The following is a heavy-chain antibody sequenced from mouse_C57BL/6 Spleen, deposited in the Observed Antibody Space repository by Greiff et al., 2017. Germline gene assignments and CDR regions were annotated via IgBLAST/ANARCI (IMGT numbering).Heavy chain of an antibody. CDR1: GYTFTSYW. CDR2: IYPGSGST. Sequence: VQLQQPGAELVKPGASVKMSCKASGYTFTSYWITWVKQRPGQGLEWIGDIYPGSGSTNYNEKFKGKATLTVDTSSSTAYMQLSSLTSEDSAVYYCARDWDSNWYFDVWGTGTTVTVSS. CDR3: ARDWDSNWYFDV. D-gene: IGHD4-1*01. J-gene: IGHJ1*03. V-gene: IGHV1-55*01.